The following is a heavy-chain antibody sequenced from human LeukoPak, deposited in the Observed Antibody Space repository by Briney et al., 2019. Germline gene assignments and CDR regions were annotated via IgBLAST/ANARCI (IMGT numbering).Heavy chain of an antibody. CDR1: GFTFSSYA. CDR3: AKELLWFGQPNRDY. D-gene: IGHD3-10*01. CDR2: ISGSGGST. Sequence: GGSLRLSCAASGFTFSSYAMSWVRQAPGKGLEWVSAISGSGGSTYYADSVKGRFTIPRDNSKNTLYLQMNSLRAEDTAVYYCAKELLWFGQPNRDYWGQGTLVTVSS. V-gene: IGHV3-23*01. J-gene: IGHJ4*02.